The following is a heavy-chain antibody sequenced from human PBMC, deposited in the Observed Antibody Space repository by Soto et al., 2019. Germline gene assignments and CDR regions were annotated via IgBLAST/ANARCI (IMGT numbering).Heavy chain of an antibody. CDR2: IYYSWST. D-gene: IGHD1-26*01. CDR1: GGSISSGGYY. J-gene: IGHJ6*02. V-gene: IGHV4-31*03. CDR3: ARDGGSQGNGMDV. Sequence: QVQLQEAGPGLVKPSQTLSLTCTVSGGSISSGGYYWSWIRQPPGKGLEWIGYIYYSWSTFYSPSLKRRTTSSVDTSENQFSLKLNSVTAADTAVYYCARDGGSQGNGMDVWGQGTTVTVSS.